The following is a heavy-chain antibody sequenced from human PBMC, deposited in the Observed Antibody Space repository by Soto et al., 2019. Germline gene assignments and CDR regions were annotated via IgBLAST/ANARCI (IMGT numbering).Heavy chain of an antibody. J-gene: IGHJ4*02. Sequence: SLRLSCAASGFIFSSFGMHWVRQAPGKGLEWVANIWYDGSNTYYADSVKGRFTISRDNSRNTLFLQVTSLRAEDTAVYHCVRDLLGSGGHFDYWGQGTLVTVSS. CDR3: VRDLLGSGGHFDY. CDR2: IWYDGSNT. CDR1: GFIFSSFG. V-gene: IGHV3-33*01. D-gene: IGHD7-27*01.